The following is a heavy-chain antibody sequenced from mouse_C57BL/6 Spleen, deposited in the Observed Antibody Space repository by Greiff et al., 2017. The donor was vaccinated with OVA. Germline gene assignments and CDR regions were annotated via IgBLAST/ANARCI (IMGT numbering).Heavy chain of an antibody. J-gene: IGHJ1*03. CDR3: ASVVAREYWYFDV. D-gene: IGHD1-1*01. V-gene: IGHV5-4*01. CDR1: GFTFSSYA. Sequence: EVHLVESGGGLVKPGGSLKLSCAASGFTFSSYAMSWVRQTPEKRLEWVATISDGGSYTYYPDNVKGRFTISRDNAKNNLYLQMSHLKSEDTAMYYCASVVAREYWYFDVWGTGTTVTVSS. CDR2: ISDGGSYT.